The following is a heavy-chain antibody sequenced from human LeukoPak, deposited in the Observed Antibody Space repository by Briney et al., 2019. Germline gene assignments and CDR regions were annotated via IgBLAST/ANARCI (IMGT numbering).Heavy chain of an antibody. CDR1: GGSFSGYY. CDR2: TYHSGST. J-gene: IGHJ2*01. CDR3: ARVEWGMFDL. Sequence: SETLSLTCAVYGGSFSGYYWSWIRQPPGKGLEWIGYTYHSGSTYYNPSLKSRVTISVDRSKNQFSLKLSSVTAADTAVYYCARVEWGMFDLWGRGTLVTVSS. D-gene: IGHD2-8*02. V-gene: IGHV4-34*01.